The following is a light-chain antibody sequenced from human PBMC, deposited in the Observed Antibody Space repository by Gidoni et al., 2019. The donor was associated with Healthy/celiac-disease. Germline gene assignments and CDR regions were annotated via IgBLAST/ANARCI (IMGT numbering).Light chain of an antibody. Sequence: QSVLTQPPSASGTPGQGVTISCSGSSSNIGSNYVYWYQQLPGTAPKLLIYRNNQRPSGALARSSGSKSGTSAPRAISGRRSEDEADYYCAAWDDSLSGRVFGGGTKLTVL. CDR3: AAWDDSLSGRV. CDR1: SSNIGSNY. CDR2: RNN. V-gene: IGLV1-47*01. J-gene: IGLJ3*02.